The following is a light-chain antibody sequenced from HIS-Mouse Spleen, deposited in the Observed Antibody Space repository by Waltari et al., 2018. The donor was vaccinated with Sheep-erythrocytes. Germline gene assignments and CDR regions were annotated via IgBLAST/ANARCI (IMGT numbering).Light chain of an antibody. J-gene: IGLJ3*02. CDR2: DVS. V-gene: IGLV2-11*01. Sequence: QSALTQPRSVSGSPGQSVTISCTGTSSDGGGYNYVSWYQQPPGKAPKLMIYDVSKRPSGVPDRFSGSKSGNTASLTISGLQAEDEADYYCCSYAGSYTFWVFGGGTKLTVL. CDR1: SSDGGGYNY. CDR3: CSYAGSYTFWV.